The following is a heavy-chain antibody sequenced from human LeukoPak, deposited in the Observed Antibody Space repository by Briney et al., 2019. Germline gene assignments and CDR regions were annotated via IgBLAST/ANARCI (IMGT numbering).Heavy chain of an antibody. Sequence: ASVTVSFKTSGYTFTGYYMHWVRQAPGQGLEWMGWINPHSDGTNYAQKFQGRVTLTRDTSITTAYMELRGVRNEDTAVYYCVKADRSDWYFGYWGQGTLVTVSS. CDR2: INPHSDGT. V-gene: IGHV1-2*02. CDR1: GYTFTGYY. D-gene: IGHD3-22*01. CDR3: VKADRSDWYFGY. J-gene: IGHJ4*02.